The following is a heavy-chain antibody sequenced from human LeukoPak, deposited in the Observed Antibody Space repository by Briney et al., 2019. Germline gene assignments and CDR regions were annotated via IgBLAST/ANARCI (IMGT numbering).Heavy chain of an antibody. CDR3: AKDYYALLWFGEFNRKYYFDY. CDR2: ISYDGSNK. Sequence: GGSLRLSCAASGFTFSSYAMHWVRQAPGKGLEWVAVISYDGSNKYYADSVKGRFTISRDNSKNTLYLQMNSLRAEDTAVYYCAKDYYALLWFGEFNRKYYFDYWGQGTLVTVSS. J-gene: IGHJ4*02. CDR1: GFTFSSYA. D-gene: IGHD3-10*01. V-gene: IGHV3-30*04.